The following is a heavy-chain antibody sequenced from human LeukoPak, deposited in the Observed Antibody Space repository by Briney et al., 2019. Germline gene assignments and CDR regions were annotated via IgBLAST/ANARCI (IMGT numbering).Heavy chain of an antibody. CDR2: ISTYGGST. D-gene: IGHD2-8*01. V-gene: IGHV3-64D*09. J-gene: IGHJ4*02. CDR3: VIDLYSHPFDY. CDR1: GFTFSNYC. Sequence: GGALRLSCSASGFTFSNYCMHWVRQPQGKGLEYVSTISTYGGSTYYADLVKGRFTISRDNTKNTLYLQLSSLRAEDTAVYYCVIDLYSHPFDYWGQGTLVIVSS.